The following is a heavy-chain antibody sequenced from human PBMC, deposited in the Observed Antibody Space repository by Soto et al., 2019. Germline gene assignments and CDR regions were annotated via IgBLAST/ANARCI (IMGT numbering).Heavy chain of an antibody. J-gene: IGHJ4*02. Sequence: SETLSLTCTVSGGSISSYYWSWIRQPPGKGLEWIGYIYYSGSTNYNPSLKSRVTISVNTSKNQFSLKLTSVTAADTAVYYCARVSSGWRYFDYWGQGTLVTVSS. CDR2: IYYSGST. D-gene: IGHD6-19*01. CDR1: GGSISSYY. CDR3: ARVSSGWRYFDY. V-gene: IGHV4-59*01.